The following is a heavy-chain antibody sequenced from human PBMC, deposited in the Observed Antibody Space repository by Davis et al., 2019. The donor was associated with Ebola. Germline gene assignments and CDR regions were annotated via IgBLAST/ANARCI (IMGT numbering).Heavy chain of an antibody. CDR2: IYSGGST. CDR1: GFTVSSNY. D-gene: IGHD6-13*01. Sequence: GESLKISCAASGFTVSSNYMSWVRQAPGKGLEWVSVIYSGGSTYYADSVKGRFTISRDNSKNTLYLQMNSLRAEDTAVYYCARVRIAYGMDVWGQGTTVTVSS. J-gene: IGHJ6*02. CDR3: ARVRIAYGMDV. V-gene: IGHV3-53*01.